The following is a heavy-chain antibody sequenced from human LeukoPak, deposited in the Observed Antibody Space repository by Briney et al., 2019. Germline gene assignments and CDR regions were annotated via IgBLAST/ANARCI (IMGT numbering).Heavy chain of an antibody. CDR2: IKSKTDGGTT. J-gene: IGHJ1*01. Sequence: GGSLRLSCAASGFTFSNAWMSWVRQAPGKGLEWVGRIKSKTDGGTTDYAAPVKGRFTILRDDSKNTLYLQMNSLKTEDTAVYYCTTVRGFQLQYFQHWGQGTLVTVSS. V-gene: IGHV3-15*01. CDR1: GFTFSNAW. CDR3: TTVRGFQLQYFQH. D-gene: IGHD4-23*01.